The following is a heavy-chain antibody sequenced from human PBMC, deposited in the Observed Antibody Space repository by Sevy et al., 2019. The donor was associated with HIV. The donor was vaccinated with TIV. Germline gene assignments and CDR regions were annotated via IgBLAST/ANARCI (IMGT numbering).Heavy chain of an antibody. J-gene: IGHJ6*03. CDR1: GFTFSNAW. D-gene: IGHD1-26*01. CDR2: IKSKTDGGTT. CDR3: TTGVGATTSYYYYYMDV. Sequence: GGSLRLSCVASGFTFSNAWMSWVRQAPGKGLEWVGRIKSKTDGGTTDYAAPVKGRFTISRDDSKNTLYLQMNSLKTEDTAVYYCTTGVGATTSYYYYYMDVWGKGTTVTVSS. V-gene: IGHV3-15*01.